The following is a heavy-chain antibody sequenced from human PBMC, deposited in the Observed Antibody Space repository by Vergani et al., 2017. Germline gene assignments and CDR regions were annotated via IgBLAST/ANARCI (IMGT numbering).Heavy chain of an antibody. V-gene: IGHV1-69*12. J-gene: IGHJ6*03. CDR2: IIPVFRGT. CDR3: ARGGEGAQWHQWGYTYYNMER. Sequence: QDQLVQSGAEVKKPGSSVNVSCQPSADTFRRLGFSWLRQAPGQWLALMGGIIPVFRGTNFTQKKFQARVIMSADWSTNTVFMELSGLRSYDTAVYYCARGGEGAQWHQWGYTYYNMERWGKGTTVIGSS. D-gene: IGHD5-18*01. CDR1: ADTFRRLG.